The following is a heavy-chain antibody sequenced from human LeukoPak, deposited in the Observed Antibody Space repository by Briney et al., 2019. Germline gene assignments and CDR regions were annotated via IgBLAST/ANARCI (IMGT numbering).Heavy chain of an antibody. CDR1: GGSISSYY. V-gene: IGHV4-59*01. CDR3: ARESISSGWFDY. CDR2: IYYSGST. Sequence: SETLSLTCTVSGGSISSYYWSWIRQPPGEGLEWIGYIYYSGSTNYNPSLKSRVTISIDTSKNHFSLMLNSVTAADTAVHYCARESISSGWFDYWGQGTLVTASP. D-gene: IGHD6-19*01. J-gene: IGHJ4*02.